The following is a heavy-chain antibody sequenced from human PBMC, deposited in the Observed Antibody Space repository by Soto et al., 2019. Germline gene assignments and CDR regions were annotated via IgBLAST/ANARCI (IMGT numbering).Heavy chain of an antibody. CDR2: INAGNGNT. CDR1: GYTFTSYA. J-gene: IGHJ6*02. Sequence: ASVKVSCKASGYTFTSYAMHWVRQAPGQRLEWMGWINAGNGNTKYSQKFQGRVTITRDTSASTAYMELSSLRSEDTAVYYCARERGIAAAGIRSFYYYYGMDVWGQGTTVTVSS. V-gene: IGHV1-3*01. CDR3: ARERGIAAAGIRSFYYYYGMDV. D-gene: IGHD6-13*01.